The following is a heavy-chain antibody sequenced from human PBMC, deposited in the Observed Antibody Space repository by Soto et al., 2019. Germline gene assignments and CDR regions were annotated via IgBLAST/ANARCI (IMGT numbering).Heavy chain of an antibody. Sequence: QVQLVQSGAEVKKPGASVKVSCKASGYTFTSYYMHWVRQAPGQGLEWMGIINPSGGSTSYAQKFQGRVTMTRDMSTSTVYMELSSLRSEDSAVYYCARAGNGDYGRPKPFDYWGQGTLVTVSS. CDR1: GYTFTSYY. V-gene: IGHV1-46*03. CDR3: ARAGNGDYGRPKPFDY. D-gene: IGHD4-17*01. J-gene: IGHJ4*02. CDR2: INPSGGST.